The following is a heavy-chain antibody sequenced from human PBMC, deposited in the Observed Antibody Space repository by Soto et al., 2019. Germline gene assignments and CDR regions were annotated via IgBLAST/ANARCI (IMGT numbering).Heavy chain of an antibody. J-gene: IGHJ4*02. CDR3: AREGRIYCSGCSCYQGYFDY. V-gene: IGHV3-30-3*01. CDR1: GFTFSSYA. D-gene: IGHD2-15*01. CDR2: ISYDGSNK. Sequence: QVQLVESGGGVVQPGRSLRLSCAASGFTFSSYAMHWVRQAPGKGLEWVAVISYDGSNKYYADSVKGRFTISRDNSKNQRYLQMNSLRADDTAVYYCAREGRIYCSGCSCYQGYFDYWGQGTLVTVSS.